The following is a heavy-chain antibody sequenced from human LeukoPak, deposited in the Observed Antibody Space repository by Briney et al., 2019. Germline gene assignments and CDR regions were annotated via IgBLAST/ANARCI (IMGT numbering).Heavy chain of an antibody. V-gene: IGHV1-2*02. CDR1: GYTFTGYY. CDR2: VNPNSGGT. Sequence: GASVKVSCKASGYTFTGYYMHWVRQAPGQGLEWMGWVNPNSGGTNNAQKFQGRVTMTRDTSISTAYMELSRLRSDDTAVYYCARDQGYCSSTSCPGEWGQGTLVTVSS. J-gene: IGHJ4*02. D-gene: IGHD2-2*01. CDR3: ARDQGYCSSTSCPGE.